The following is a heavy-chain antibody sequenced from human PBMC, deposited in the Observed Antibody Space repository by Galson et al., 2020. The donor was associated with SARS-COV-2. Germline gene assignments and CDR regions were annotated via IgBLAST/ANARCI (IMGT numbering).Heavy chain of an antibody. Sequence: GGSLRLSCAASGFTFSSYAMHWVRQAPGKGLEWVAVISYDGSNKYYADSVKGRFTISRDNSKNTLYLQMNSLRAEDTAVYYCARGRPEYYDFWSGYYDPEYYYYYYMDVWGKGTTVTVSS. CDR2: ISYDGSNK. J-gene: IGHJ6*03. CDR1: GFTFSSYA. D-gene: IGHD3-3*01. CDR3: ARGRPEYYDFWSGYYDPEYYYYYYMDV. V-gene: IGHV3-30*01.